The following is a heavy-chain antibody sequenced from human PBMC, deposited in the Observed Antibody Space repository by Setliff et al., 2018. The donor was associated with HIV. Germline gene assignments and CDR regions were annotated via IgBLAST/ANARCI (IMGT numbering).Heavy chain of an antibody. Sequence: ASVKVSCKASGGTFSTYAINWVRQAPGQGLEWLGGIIPVSGTANYAERFQDRVTISTDESKASVYLQVSSLTSEDTAVYYCASDREEYCGHDCSSPLDNWGPGTLVTVSS. V-gene: IGHV1-69*05. CDR1: GGTFSTYA. CDR3: ASDREEYCGHDCSSPLDN. CDR2: IIPVSGTA. D-gene: IGHD2-21*02. J-gene: IGHJ4*02.